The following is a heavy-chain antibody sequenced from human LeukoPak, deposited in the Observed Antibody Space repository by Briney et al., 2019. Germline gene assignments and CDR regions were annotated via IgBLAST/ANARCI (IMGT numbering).Heavy chain of an antibody. CDR2: IKPDGSEK. V-gene: IGHV3-7*03. Sequence: GGSLRLSCAASGFTFSSYWMSWVRQAPGKGLEWVANIKPDGSEKHYVDSGKGRLTIARDNAKNSLFLQMNSLRAEDTAVYYCARGDYYGSGSYYHDAFDIWGQGTMVTVSS. D-gene: IGHD3-10*01. CDR1: GFTFSSYW. J-gene: IGHJ3*02. CDR3: ARGDYYGSGSYYHDAFDI.